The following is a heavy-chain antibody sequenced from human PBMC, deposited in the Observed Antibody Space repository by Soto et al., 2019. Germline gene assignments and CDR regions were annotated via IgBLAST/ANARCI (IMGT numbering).Heavy chain of an antibody. V-gene: IGHV1-18*01. D-gene: IGHD2-2*01. CDR1: GYTFTSYG. CDR3: ARDPDPIVVVPAALDAFDI. CDR2: ISAYNGNT. Sequence: GASVKVSCKASGYTFTSYGISWVRQAPGQGLEWMGWISAYNGNTNYAQKLQGRVTMTTDTSTSTAYMELRSLRSDDTAVYYCARDPDPIVVVPAALDAFDIWGKGTMVTV. J-gene: IGHJ3*02.